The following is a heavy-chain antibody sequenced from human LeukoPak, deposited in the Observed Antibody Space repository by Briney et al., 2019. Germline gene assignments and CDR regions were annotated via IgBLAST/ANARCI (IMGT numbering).Heavy chain of an antibody. CDR2: IIPIFGTA. V-gene: IGHV1-69*01. D-gene: IGHD3-3*01. Sequence: ASVKVSCKASGGTFSSYAISWVRQAPGQGLEWMGGIIPIFGTANYAQKFQGRVTITADESTSTAYMELSSLRSEDTAVYYCARHYDFWSVYDPWGQGTLVTVSS. CDR3: ARHYDFWSVYDP. CDR1: GGTFSSYA. J-gene: IGHJ5*02.